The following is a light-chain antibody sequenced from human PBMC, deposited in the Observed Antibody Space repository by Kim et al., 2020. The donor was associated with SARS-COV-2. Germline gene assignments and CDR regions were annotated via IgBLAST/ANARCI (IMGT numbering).Light chain of an antibody. V-gene: IGKV4-1*01. CDR2: WAS. CDR3: QQYYSTPWT. CDR1: QSVLHSSNNKNY. J-gene: IGKJ1*01. Sequence: ATINCKSSQSVLHSSNNKNYLAWYQQKPGQPPKLLISWASTRESGVPDRFSGSGSGTEFTLTISSLQAEDVAVYYCQQYYSTPWTFGQGTKVDIK.